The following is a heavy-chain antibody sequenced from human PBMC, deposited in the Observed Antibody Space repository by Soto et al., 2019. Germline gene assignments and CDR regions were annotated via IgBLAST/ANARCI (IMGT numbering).Heavy chain of an antibody. V-gene: IGHV4-34*01. J-gene: IGHJ4*02. D-gene: IGHD5-12*01. CDR2: VKDGGHT. Sequence: QVQLQQWGAGLLKPSETLSLNCAVTGGSLSGYYWSWIRQPPGKGLEWIGEVKDGGHTNYSPSLRGRVTISSDTSNNPFSLRLNSVTAADTGVDYCARGQEGVVATHWDQGSLVTVSS. CDR3: ARGQEGVVATH. CDR1: GGSLSGYY.